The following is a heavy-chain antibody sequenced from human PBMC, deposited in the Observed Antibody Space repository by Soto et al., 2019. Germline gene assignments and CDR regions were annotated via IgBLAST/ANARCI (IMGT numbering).Heavy chain of an antibody. CDR1: GGSISSYY. V-gene: IGHV4-59*01. Sequence: SETLSLTCTVSGGSISSYYWSWIRQPPGKGLEWIGYIYYSGSTNYNPSLKSRVTVSVDTSKNQFSLKLSSVTAADTAVYYCARASGGYDFWSGYYTVEWFDPWGQGTLVTVSS. CDR3: ARASGGYDFWSGYYTVEWFDP. J-gene: IGHJ5*02. D-gene: IGHD3-3*01. CDR2: IYYSGST.